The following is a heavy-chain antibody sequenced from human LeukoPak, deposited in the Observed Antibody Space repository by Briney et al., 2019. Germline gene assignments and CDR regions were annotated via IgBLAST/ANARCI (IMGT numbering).Heavy chain of an antibody. CDR3: ARVWSYYYGSGSYFDY. V-gene: IGHV1-69*01. CDR1: GGTFSSYA. D-gene: IGHD3-10*01. CDR2: IIPIFGTA. J-gene: IGHJ4*02. Sequence: GSSVKVSCKASGGTFSSYAISWVRQAPGQGLEWMGGIIPIFGTANYAQKFQGRVTITADESTSTAYMELSSLRSEDTAVYYCARVWSYYYGSGSYFDYWGQGTLVTVSS.